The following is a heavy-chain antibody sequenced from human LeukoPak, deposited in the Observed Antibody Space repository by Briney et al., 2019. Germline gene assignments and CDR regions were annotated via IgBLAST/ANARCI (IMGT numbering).Heavy chain of an antibody. J-gene: IGHJ6*04. Sequence: SETLSLTCTVAGGSISSSSYYWGWIRQPPGRGQEGIGSIYYSGSTYYNPSVKSRVTISGNTSKNQLSRKGSSVTAADTAVYYCARVRFLEWPPPMIVWGKGITVTVSS. V-gene: IGHV4-39*07. D-gene: IGHD3-3*01. CDR1: GGSISSSSYY. CDR2: IYYSGST. CDR3: ARVRFLEWPPPMIV.